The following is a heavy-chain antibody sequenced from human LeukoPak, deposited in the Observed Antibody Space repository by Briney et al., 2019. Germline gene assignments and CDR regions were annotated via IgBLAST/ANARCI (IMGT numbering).Heavy chain of an antibody. J-gene: IGHJ3*02. CDR3: ARVSKYSGSYNAFDI. CDR2: IKQDGSEK. V-gene: IGHV3-7*01. Sequence: GGSLRLSCAASGFTFSSYGMHWVRQAPGKGLEWVANIKQDGSEKKYVDSVRGRFTISRDNAKDSLYLQMNSLRAEDTAVYYCARVSKYSGSYNAFDIWGQGTMVTVSS. CDR1: GFTFSSYG. D-gene: IGHD1-26*01.